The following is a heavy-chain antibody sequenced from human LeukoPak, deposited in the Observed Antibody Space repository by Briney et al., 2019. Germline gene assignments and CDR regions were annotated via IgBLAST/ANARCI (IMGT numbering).Heavy chain of an antibody. Sequence: SETLSLTCAVYGGSFSGYYGSWIRQPPGKGLEWIGEINHSGSTNYNPSLKSRVTISVDTSKNQFSLKLSSVTAADTAVYYCARLAPGIAAPYWYFDLWGRGTLVTVSS. CDR2: INHSGST. D-gene: IGHD6-13*01. V-gene: IGHV4-34*01. J-gene: IGHJ2*01. CDR3: ARLAPGIAAPYWYFDL. CDR1: GGSFSGYY.